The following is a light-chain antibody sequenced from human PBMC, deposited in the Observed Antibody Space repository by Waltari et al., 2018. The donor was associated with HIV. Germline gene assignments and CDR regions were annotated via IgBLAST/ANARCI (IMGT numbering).Light chain of an antibody. CDR3: VLYMGSGISV. CDR1: SGSVSHTYY. V-gene: IGLV8-61*01. J-gene: IGLJ2*01. CDR2: NTN. Sequence: QPVATQEPSFRVSRGGTVTLTCGVRSGSVSHTYYPSWYQHPPCQAPRTLIYNTNTRSSGVPDRFSGSILGNKAALNITGAQADDECDYYCVLYMGSGISVFGGGTKLTVL.